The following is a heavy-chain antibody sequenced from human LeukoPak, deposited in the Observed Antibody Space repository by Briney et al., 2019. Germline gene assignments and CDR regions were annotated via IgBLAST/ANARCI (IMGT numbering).Heavy chain of an antibody. V-gene: IGHV1-8*03. CDR3: ARGLDSSGSLDY. Sequence: ASVKVSCKASGYTFTSYDINWVRQATGQGLEWMGWMNPNSGNTGYAQKFQGRVTITRNTSISTAYMELSSLRSEDTAVYYCARGLDSSGSLDYWGQGTLVTVSS. CDR1: GYTFTSYD. J-gene: IGHJ4*02. CDR2: MNPNSGNT. D-gene: IGHD3-22*01.